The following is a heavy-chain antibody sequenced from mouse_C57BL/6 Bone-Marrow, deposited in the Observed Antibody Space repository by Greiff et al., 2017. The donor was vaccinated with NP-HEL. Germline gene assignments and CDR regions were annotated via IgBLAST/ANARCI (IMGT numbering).Heavy chain of an antibody. CDR3: ARLNYYGSSVYAMGD. J-gene: IGHJ4*01. Sequence: QVQLEESGPGLVAPSPSLSITCTVSGFSLTSYAISWVRQPPGKGLEWLGVIWPGGGTTYNSALKSRLSISQDNSKSQVFLKMNSLQTDDTARYYCARLNYYGSSVYAMGDWGQGTSVTVAT. V-gene: IGHV2-9-1*01. CDR1: GFSLTSYA. D-gene: IGHD1-1*01. CDR2: IWPGGGT.